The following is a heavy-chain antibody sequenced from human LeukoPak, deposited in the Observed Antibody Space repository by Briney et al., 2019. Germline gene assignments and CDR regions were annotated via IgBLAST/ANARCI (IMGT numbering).Heavy chain of an antibody. CDR2: ISAYNGNT. Sequence: ASVKVSCKASGYTFTSYGISWVRQAPGQGLEWMGWISAYNGNTNYAQKLQGRVTMTTDTSTSTAYMELRSLRSDDTAVYYCARDDSGWSRLSYYYYMDVWGKGTTVSVSS. J-gene: IGHJ6*03. CDR1: GYTFTSYG. D-gene: IGHD6-19*01. V-gene: IGHV1-18*01. CDR3: ARDDSGWSRLSYYYYMDV.